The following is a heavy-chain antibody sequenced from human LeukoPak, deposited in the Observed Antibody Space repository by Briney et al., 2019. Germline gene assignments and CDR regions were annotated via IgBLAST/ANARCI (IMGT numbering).Heavy chain of an antibody. Sequence: SETLSLTCTVSGGSISSYYWSWIRQPPGKGLEWIGYIYYSGSTNYNPSLKSRVTISVDTSKNQFSLKLSSVIAADTAVYYCARVGGIVAFDYWGQGTLVTVSS. CDR3: ARVGGIVAFDY. CDR2: IYYSGST. V-gene: IGHV4-59*01. J-gene: IGHJ4*02. CDR1: GGSISSYY. D-gene: IGHD6-13*01.